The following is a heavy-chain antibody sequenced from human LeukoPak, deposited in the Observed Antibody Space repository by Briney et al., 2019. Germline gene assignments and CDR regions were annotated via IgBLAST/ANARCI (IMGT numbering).Heavy chain of an antibody. V-gene: IGHV4-59*01. CDR3: ARAGRFLEWFFDY. Sequence: SETLSLTCTVSGGSISSYYWSWIRQPPGKGLEWIGYIYYSGSTNYNPSPKSRVTISVDTSKNQFSLKLSSVTAADTAVYYCARAGRFLEWFFDYWGQGTLVTVSS. CDR2: IYYSGST. D-gene: IGHD3-3*01. J-gene: IGHJ4*02. CDR1: GGSISSYY.